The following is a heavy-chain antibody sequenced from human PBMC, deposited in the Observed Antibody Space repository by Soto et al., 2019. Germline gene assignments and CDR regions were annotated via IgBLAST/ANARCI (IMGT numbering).Heavy chain of an antibody. J-gene: IGHJ4*02. V-gene: IGHV3-21*06. Sequence: GGSLRLSCAASGFTFSYYPLHWVRRAPGKGLEWVSSISGIRDYIRYADSVKGRFTISRDNAKTSLYLQMNSLTAEDTAVYYCAREGVHNYTEYYFDYWGQGTLVTVSS. CDR2: ISGIRDYI. CDR1: GFTFSYYP. CDR3: AREGVHNYTEYYFDY. D-gene: IGHD3-10*01.